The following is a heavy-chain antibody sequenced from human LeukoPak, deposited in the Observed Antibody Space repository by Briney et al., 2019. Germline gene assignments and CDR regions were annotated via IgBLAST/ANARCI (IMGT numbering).Heavy chain of an antibody. V-gene: IGHV1-2*02. CDR3: ARGAGGGGSYPIDY. Sequence: ASVKVSCKASGYTFTGYYMHWVRQAPGQGLKWMGWINPNSGGTNYAQKFQGRVTMTRDTSISTAYMELSRLRSDDTAVYYCARGAGGGGSYPIDYWGQGTLVTVSS. CDR1: GYTFTGYY. J-gene: IGHJ4*02. CDR2: INPNSGGT. D-gene: IGHD1-26*01.